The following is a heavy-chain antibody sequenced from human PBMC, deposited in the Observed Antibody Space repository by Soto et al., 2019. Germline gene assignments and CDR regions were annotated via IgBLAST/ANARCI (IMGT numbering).Heavy chain of an antibody. Sequence: GGSLRLSCAISGFSISSNYLSWVRQAPGKGLEWVSVHYSGGSTYYADSVQGRFTISRDKSNNTLYLQMRRVRAEDTAVYFCARHRHPRGTVGATSPLDPWGQGTQVTVSS. J-gene: IGHJ5*02. CDR3: ARHRHPRGTVGATSPLDP. CDR2: HYSGGST. CDR1: GFSISSNY. V-gene: IGHV3-53*01. D-gene: IGHD1-26*01.